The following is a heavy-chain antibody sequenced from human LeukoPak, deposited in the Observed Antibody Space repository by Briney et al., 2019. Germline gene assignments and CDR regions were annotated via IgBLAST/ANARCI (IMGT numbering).Heavy chain of an antibody. J-gene: IGHJ4*02. CDR1: GFTFSSYG. Sequence: PGGSLRVSCAASGFTFSSYGMHWVRQAPGKGLEWVAVISYDGSNKYYADSVKGRFTISRDNSKNTLYLQMNSLRAEDTAVYYCAKWESNLDYWGQGTQVTVSS. CDR2: ISYDGSNK. V-gene: IGHV3-30*18. CDR3: AKWESNLDY. D-gene: IGHD1-26*01.